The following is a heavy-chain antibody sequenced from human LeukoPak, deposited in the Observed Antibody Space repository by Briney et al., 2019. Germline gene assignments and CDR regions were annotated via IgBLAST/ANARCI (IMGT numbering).Heavy chain of an antibody. CDR3: AVGGGY. CDR1: GFTFSTYE. CDR2: ISSSGTTR. D-gene: IGHD3-16*01. V-gene: IGHV3-48*03. Sequence: GGSLRLSCAASGFTFSTYEMNWVRQAPGRGLEWIAHISSSGTTRKYADSVKGRFTISRDNAENSLFLQMNSLRAEDTALYCCAVGGGYWGQGTLVTVPS. J-gene: IGHJ4*02.